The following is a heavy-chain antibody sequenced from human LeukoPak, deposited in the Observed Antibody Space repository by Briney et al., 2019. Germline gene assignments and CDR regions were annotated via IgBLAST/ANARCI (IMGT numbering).Heavy chain of an antibody. J-gene: IGHJ4*02. Sequence: SVKVSCKASGYTFTSYDINWVRQAPGQGLEWMGGIIPIFGTANYAQKFQGRVTITADESTSTAYMELSSLRSEDTAVYYCAREPRSYATNRYYFDYWGQGTLVTVSS. CDR3: AREPRSYATNRYYFDY. CDR1: GYTFTSYD. V-gene: IGHV1-69*13. CDR2: IIPIFGTA. D-gene: IGHD1-26*01.